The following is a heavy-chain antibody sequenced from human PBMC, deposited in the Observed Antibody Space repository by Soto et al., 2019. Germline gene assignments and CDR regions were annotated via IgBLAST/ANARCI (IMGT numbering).Heavy chain of an antibody. CDR3: ARKESGPPPFDY. CDR1: GGSISSGDYY. J-gene: IGHJ4*02. Sequence: SETLSLTCTVSGGSISSGDYYWSWIRQPPGKGLEWIGYIYYSGSTYYNPSLKSRVTISVDTSKNQFSLKLSSVTAADTAVYYCARKESGPPPFDYWGQGTLVTVSS. D-gene: IGHD3-3*01. V-gene: IGHV4-30-4*01. CDR2: IYYSGST.